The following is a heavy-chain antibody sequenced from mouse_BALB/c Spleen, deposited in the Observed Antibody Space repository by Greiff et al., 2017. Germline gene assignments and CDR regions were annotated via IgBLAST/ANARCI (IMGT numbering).Heavy chain of an antibody. Sequence: QVQLKESGPGLVAPSQSLSITCPVSGFSLPSYDISWIRQPPGKGLEWLGVIWTGGGTNYNSAFMSRLSISKDNSKSQVFLKMNSLQTDDTAIYYCVRDRAYYRYDADYGGRGTLVTVSA. J-gene: IGHJ3*01. CDR3: VRDRAYYRYDADY. D-gene: IGHD2-14*01. CDR1: GFSLPSYD. CDR2: IWTGGGT. V-gene: IGHV2-9-2*01.